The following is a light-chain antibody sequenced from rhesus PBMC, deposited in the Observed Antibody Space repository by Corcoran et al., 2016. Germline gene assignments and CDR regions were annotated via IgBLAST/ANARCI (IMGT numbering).Light chain of an antibody. J-gene: IGKJ2*01. V-gene: IGKV3-24*01. CDR1: QSVSSS. CDR2: GAS. Sequence: EIVMTQSPATLSLSPGERATLSCRASQSVSSSLAWYQQKTGPAPSLLIYGASRWATGLPDRFSGSGSGTDFTLTISCLDPEDVAFYYCLQHSHWPHSFRQWTKVEIK. CDR3: LQHSHWPHS.